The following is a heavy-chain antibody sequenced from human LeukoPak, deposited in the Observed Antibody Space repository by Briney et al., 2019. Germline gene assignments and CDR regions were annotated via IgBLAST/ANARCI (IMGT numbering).Heavy chain of an antibody. J-gene: IGHJ4*02. CDR3: AKQDPVTTFFDY. CDR1: GFTFSSYG. V-gene: IGHV3-23*01. CDR2: FSGSGGST. D-gene: IGHD4-17*01. Sequence: PGGSLRLSCAASGFTFSSYGMNWVRQTPGKGLEWVSTFSGSGGSTYYADSVKGRFTISRDNSKNTLYLQMNSPRAEDTAVYYCAKQDPVTTFFDYWGQGTLVTVSS.